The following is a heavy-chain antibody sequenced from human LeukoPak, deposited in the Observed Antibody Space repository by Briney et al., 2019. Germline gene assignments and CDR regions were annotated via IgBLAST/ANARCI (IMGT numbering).Heavy chain of an antibody. V-gene: IGHV3-15*01. CDR3: TTVGVVVPGYYYYYYYMDV. D-gene: IGHD2-2*01. J-gene: IGHJ6*03. CDR2: IKSKTDGGTT. CDR1: GFTFSNAW. Sequence: GGSLRLSCAASGFTFSNAWMSWVRQAPGKGLEWVGRIKSKTDGGTTDYAAPVKGRFTISRDDSKNTLYLQMNSLKTEDTAVYYCTTVGVVVPGYYYYYYYMDVWGKGTTVTVSS.